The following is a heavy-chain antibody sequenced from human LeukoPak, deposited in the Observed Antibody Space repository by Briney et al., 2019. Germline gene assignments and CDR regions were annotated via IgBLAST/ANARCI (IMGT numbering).Heavy chain of an antibody. D-gene: IGHD4-17*01. CDR2: ISYDGSNK. CDR1: GFTFSSYG. J-gene: IGHJ3*02. CDR3: AKSVSEEDAFDI. V-gene: IGHV3-30*18. Sequence: GGSLRLSCAASGFTFSSYGMHWVRQAPGKGLEWVAVISYDGSNKYYADSVKGRFTISRDNSKNTLYLQMNGLRAEDTAVYYCAKSVSEEDAFDIWGQGTMVTVSS.